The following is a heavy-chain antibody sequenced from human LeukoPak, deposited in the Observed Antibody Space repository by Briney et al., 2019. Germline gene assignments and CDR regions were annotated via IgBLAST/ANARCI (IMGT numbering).Heavy chain of an antibody. Sequence: PGGSLRLTCVVSGFIASSNYMSWVRQAPGKGLEWISLIYSGGPTYYADSVMGRFTISRDSSKTTLFLQMNSLRAEDTAVYYCATGGRSGVALEQWGQGTLVTVSS. CDR3: ATGGRSGVALEQ. CDR1: GFIASSNY. D-gene: IGHD3-3*01. CDR2: IYSGGPT. V-gene: IGHV3-53*01. J-gene: IGHJ4*02.